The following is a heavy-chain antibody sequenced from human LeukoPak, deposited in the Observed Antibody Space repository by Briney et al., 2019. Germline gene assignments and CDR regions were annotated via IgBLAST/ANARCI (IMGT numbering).Heavy chain of an antibody. CDR3: AKAAARGDSNDY. V-gene: IGHV3-23*01. D-gene: IGHD4-11*01. CDR2: ISGSGGST. J-gene: IGHJ4*02. CDR1: GFTFSSYA. Sequence: GGSLRLSCAASGFTFSSYAMSWVRQAPGKGLEWVSAISGSGGSTYYADSVKGRFTISRDNSKNSLYLQMNSLRPEDTALYYCAKAAARGDSNDYWGQGTLVTVSS.